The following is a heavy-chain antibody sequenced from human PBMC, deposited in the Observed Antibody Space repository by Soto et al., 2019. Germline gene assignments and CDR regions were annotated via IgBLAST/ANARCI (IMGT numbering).Heavy chain of an antibody. V-gene: IGHV1-69*06. Sequence: GASLKGSCRGSGGTFSSYAISWVRQAPGQGREWMGGIIPIFGTANYAQKFQCRVTITADKATSTAYMELSSLRSEDTAVYYCARVFADWGQGTLVTVSS. CDR2: IIPIFGTA. CDR1: GGTFSSYA. D-gene: IGHD3-9*01. J-gene: IGHJ4*02. CDR3: ARVFAD.